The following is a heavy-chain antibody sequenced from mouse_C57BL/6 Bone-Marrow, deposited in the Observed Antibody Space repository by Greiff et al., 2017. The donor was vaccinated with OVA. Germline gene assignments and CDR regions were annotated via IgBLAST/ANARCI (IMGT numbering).Heavy chain of an antibody. CDR1: GFTFSDYY. J-gene: IGHJ2*01. CDR2: INYDGSST. CDR3: ARGLYYDYDGYFDY. Sequence: DVKLVESEGGLVQPGRSMKLSCTASGFTFSDYYMAWVRQVPEKGLEWVANINYDGSSTYYLDSLKSRFIISRDNAKNILYLQMSSLKSEDTATYYCARGLYYDYDGYFDYWGQGTTLTVSS. D-gene: IGHD2-4*01. V-gene: IGHV5-16*01.